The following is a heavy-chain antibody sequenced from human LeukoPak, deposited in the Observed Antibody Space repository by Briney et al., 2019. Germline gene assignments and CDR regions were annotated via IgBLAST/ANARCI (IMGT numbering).Heavy chain of an antibody. D-gene: IGHD5-12*01. CDR1: GFSLSTSGVG. CDR2: IYWNDDK. CDR3: AHLIYLPSGYSGTGWFDP. Sequence: SGPTLVKPTQTVTLTCTFSGFSLSTSGVGVGWIRQPPGKALQWLALIYWNDDKRYSPSLKSRLTITKDTSKNQMVLTMTNMDPVDTATYYCAHLIYLPSGYSGTGWFDPWGQGTLVTVSS. V-gene: IGHV2-5*01. J-gene: IGHJ5*02.